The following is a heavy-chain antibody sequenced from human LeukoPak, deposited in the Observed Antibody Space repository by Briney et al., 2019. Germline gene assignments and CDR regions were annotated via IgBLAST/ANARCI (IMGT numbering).Heavy chain of an antibody. J-gene: IGHJ3*02. CDR3: ARGSSGMRAFDI. CDR2: ISYDGSNK. V-gene: IGHV3-30*04. D-gene: IGHD3-22*01. CDR1: GFTFSSYA. Sequence: PGGSLRLSCAASGFTFSSYAMHWVRQAPGKGLEWVAVISYDGSNKYYADSVKGRFTISRDNSNNTLYLQMNSLRAEDTAVYYCARGSSGMRAFDIWGQGTMVTVSS.